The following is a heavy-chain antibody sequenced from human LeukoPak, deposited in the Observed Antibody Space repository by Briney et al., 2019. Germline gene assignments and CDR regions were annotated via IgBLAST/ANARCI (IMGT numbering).Heavy chain of an antibody. CDR1: GFTFSSYG. D-gene: IGHD3-10*01. Sequence: GRSLRLSCAASGFTFSSYGMHWVRQAPGKGLEWVAVIWYDGSNKYYADSVKGRFTISRDNSKNTLYLQMNSLRAEDTAVYYCARDFGRVTMVRGDYGYWGQGTLVTVSS. CDR3: ARDFGRVTMVRGDYGY. J-gene: IGHJ4*02. CDR2: IWYDGSNK. V-gene: IGHV3-33*01.